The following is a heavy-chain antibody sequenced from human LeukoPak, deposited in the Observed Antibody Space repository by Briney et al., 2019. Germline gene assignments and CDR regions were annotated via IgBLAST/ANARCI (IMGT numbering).Heavy chain of an antibody. J-gene: IGHJ4*02. Sequence: GESLKISCKGSGYSFTSYWIGWVRQMPGKGLEWVGIIYPDDSDTRYSPSFQDQVTISADKSISAASLQWSSRKASDTAIYYCARHYPGGDYFIDYWGQGTLVTVSS. CDR2: IYPDDSDT. CDR3: ARHYPGGDYFIDY. CDR1: GYSFTSYW. D-gene: IGHD4-17*01. V-gene: IGHV5-51*01.